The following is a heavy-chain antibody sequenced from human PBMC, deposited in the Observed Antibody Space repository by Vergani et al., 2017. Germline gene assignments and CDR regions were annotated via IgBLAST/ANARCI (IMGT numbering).Heavy chain of an antibody. Sequence: EVQLVESGGGLVQPGRSLRLSCAASGFTFDDYAMHWVRQAPGKGLEWVSGISWNSGSIGYADSVKGRFTISRDNAKNSLYLQMNSLRAEDTAVYYCARTLSGSWAVRWFDPWGQGTLDTVSS. CDR3: ARTLSGSWAVRWFDP. V-gene: IGHV3-9*01. D-gene: IGHD6-13*01. J-gene: IGHJ5*02. CDR1: GFTFDDYA. CDR2: ISWNSGSI.